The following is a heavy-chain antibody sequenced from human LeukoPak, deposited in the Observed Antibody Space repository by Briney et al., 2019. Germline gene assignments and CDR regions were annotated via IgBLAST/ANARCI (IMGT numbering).Heavy chain of an antibody. V-gene: IGHV3-74*01. CDR2: INRDGSST. D-gene: IGHD6-13*01. CDR1: GFTFSNYW. J-gene: IGHJ4*02. Sequence: PGGSLRLSCAASGFTFSNYWMHWVRHAPGKGLVWVSRINRDGSSTTYVDSVKGRFTISRDNAKNMLYLQVNSLRAEDTAVYYCARDPLPYSSRWYLDYWGQGTLVTVSS. CDR3: ARDPLPYSSRWYLDY.